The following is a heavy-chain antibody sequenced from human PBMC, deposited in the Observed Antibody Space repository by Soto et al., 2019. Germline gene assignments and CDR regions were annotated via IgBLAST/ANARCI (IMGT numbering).Heavy chain of an antibody. CDR3: ARGSQGSGSYYTAFDM. Sequence: PSETLSLTCSVSGDSISRIDYYWTWIRQHPEKGLEWIGNIYFRGNTYYSPSLESRLTISVDTSKNQFSLKLTSVTAADTAVYYCARGSQGSGSYYTAFDMWGQGTMVTVSS. J-gene: IGHJ3*02. CDR2: IYFRGNT. CDR1: GDSISRIDYY. V-gene: IGHV4-31*03. D-gene: IGHD3-22*01.